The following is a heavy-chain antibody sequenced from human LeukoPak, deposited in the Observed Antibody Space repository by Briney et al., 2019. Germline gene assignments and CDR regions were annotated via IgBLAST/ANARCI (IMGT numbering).Heavy chain of an antibody. CDR3: ARDRGWEVFDY. V-gene: IGHV4-31*03. CDR2: IYYSGST. J-gene: IGHJ4*02. Sequence: SETLSLTCTVSGGSISSGGYYWTWIRQHPGKGLEWIGYIYYSGSTYYNPSLKSRLTISVDTSKNQFSLNLSSVTSLDTALYYCARDRGWEVFDYWGQGILVTVSS. CDR1: GGSISSGGYY. D-gene: IGHD1-26*01.